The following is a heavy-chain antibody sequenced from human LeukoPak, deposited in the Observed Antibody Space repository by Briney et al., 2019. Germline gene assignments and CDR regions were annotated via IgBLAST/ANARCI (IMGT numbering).Heavy chain of an antibody. Sequence: GGSLRLSCAASGFTVSSNYMSWVRQAPGKGLERVSLIYSGGDTYYADSVKGRFTISRDNSKNTLYLQMYSLKPEDTAVYYCARDESYWGQGTLVTVSS. CDR1: GFTVSSNY. CDR3: ARDESY. D-gene: IGHD3-3*01. CDR2: IYSGGDT. J-gene: IGHJ4*02. V-gene: IGHV3-66*01.